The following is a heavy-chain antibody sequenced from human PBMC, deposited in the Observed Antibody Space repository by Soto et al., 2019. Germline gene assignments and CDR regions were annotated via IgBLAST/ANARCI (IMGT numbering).Heavy chain of an antibody. D-gene: IGHD2-15*01. CDR1: GATFSSYA. Sequence: QVQLVQSGAEVRQPASSVKVSCKTSGATFSSYAITWVRQAPGQGLEWMGGIVPTVDTSTYAQKFQGRVTITADKFTNTVYMQLSSLRSDDTAVYYCVRFVATPCYPDNWCQGTLVTVSS. J-gene: IGHJ4*02. CDR3: VRFVATPCYPDN. V-gene: IGHV1-69*14. CDR2: IVPTVDTS.